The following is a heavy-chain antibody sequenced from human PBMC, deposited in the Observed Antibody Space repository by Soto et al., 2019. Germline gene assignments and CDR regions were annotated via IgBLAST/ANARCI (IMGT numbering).Heavy chain of an antibody. J-gene: IGHJ5*02. CDR1: GGTFSSYA. D-gene: IGHD6-13*01. CDR3: ALPRGAGHATLNNWFDP. V-gene: IGHV1-69*01. CDR2: IIPIFGTA. Sequence: QVQLVQSGAEVKKPGSSVKVSCKASGGTFSSYAISWVRQAPGQGLEWMGGIIPIFGTANYAQKFQGRVTTTADESTSTAYMELSSLRSEDTAVYYCALPRGAGHATLNNWFDPWGQGTLVTVSS.